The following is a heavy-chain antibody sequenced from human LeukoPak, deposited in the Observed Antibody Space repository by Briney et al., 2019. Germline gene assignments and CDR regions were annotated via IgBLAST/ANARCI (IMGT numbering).Heavy chain of an antibody. J-gene: IGHJ4*02. CDR2: INTDGSST. Sequence: GGSLRLSCAASGFTFSSYWMHWVRQAPGKGLVWVSRINTDGSSTSYADSVKGRFTISRDNAKNTLYLQMNSLRAGDTAVYYCANDRPGVGVDYWGQGTLVTVSS. CDR1: GFTFSSYW. CDR3: ANDRPGVGVDY. D-gene: IGHD3-10*01. V-gene: IGHV3-74*01.